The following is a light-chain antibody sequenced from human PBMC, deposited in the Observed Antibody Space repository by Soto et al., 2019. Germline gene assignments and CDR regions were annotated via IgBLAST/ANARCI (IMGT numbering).Light chain of an antibody. CDR2: GAS. J-gene: IGKJ1*01. CDR3: PQYGSPTWT. Sequence: EIVLTQSPGTLSLSPGERATLSCRASQSVSSSYLAWYQQKPGQSPRLLIYGASSRATGIPDRFSGSGSGTDFTLTISRLEPDDFAVYYCPQYGSPTWTFGQGTKVEIK. CDR1: QSVSSSY. V-gene: IGKV3-20*01.